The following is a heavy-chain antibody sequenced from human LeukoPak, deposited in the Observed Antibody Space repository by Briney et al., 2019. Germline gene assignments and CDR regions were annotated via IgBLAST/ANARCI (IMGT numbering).Heavy chain of an antibody. J-gene: IGHJ3*02. D-gene: IGHD6-13*01. V-gene: IGHV4-59*12. CDR3: ARGDIAVAARAFDI. Sequence: SETLSLTCAVYGGSFSGYYWKWIRQPPGKGLEWIGYIYYSGSANYNPSLKSRVTISVDTSKNQFSLKLSSVTAADTAVYYCARGDIAVAARAFDIWGQGTMVTVSS. CDR1: GGSFSGYY. CDR2: IYYSGSA.